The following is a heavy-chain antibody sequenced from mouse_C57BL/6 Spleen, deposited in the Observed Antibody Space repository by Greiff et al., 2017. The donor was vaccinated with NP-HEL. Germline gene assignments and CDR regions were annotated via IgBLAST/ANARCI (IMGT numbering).Heavy chain of an antibody. CDR1: GFSLTSYA. J-gene: IGHJ3*01. V-gene: IGHV2-9-1*01. CDR3: ARNDYYGSSYDWFAY. Sequence: VKLMESGPGLVAPSQSLSITCTVSGFSLTSYAISWVRQPPGKGLEWLGVIWTGGGTNYNSALKSRLSISKDNSKSQVFLKMNSLQTDDTARYYCARNDYYGSSYDWFAYWGQGTLVTVSA. CDR2: IWTGGGT. D-gene: IGHD1-1*01.